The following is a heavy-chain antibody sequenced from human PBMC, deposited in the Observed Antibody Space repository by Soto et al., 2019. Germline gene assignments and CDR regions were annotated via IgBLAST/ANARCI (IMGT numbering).Heavy chain of an antibody. CDR1: GYDFSIYW. D-gene: IGHD2-15*01. CDR3: ARFESTQPNMAIDY. J-gene: IGHJ4*02. CDR2: IFHRDSET. V-gene: IGHV5-51*01. Sequence: PGESLKISCKTSGYDFSIYWVAWVRHMPGKGLELMGVIFHRDSETKYSPSFEGRVIISADTTADTASLMWKTLEDPDTAVYYCARFESTQPNMAIDYWGQGTPVTVSS.